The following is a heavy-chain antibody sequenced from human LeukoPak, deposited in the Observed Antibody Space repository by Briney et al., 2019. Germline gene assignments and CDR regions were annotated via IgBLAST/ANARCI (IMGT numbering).Heavy chain of an antibody. CDR3: ARGGDDIGDY. CDR1: GFTFNQYY. Sequence: GGSLTLSCVASGFTFNQYYMHWVRHAPGKGLVWVSRVTPDGSTTNYADSVKGRFTISRDNAKNTLDLQMNSLRVEDTAVYYCARGGDDIGDYWGQGTLVTVSS. J-gene: IGHJ4*02. CDR2: VTPDGSTT. V-gene: IGHV3-74*01. D-gene: IGHD5-12*01.